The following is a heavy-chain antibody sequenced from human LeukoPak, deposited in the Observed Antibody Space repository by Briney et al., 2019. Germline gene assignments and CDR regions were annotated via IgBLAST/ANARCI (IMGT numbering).Heavy chain of an antibody. CDR1: GFTXXSYS. J-gene: IGHJ4*02. Sequence: GSLRLSXAXSGFTXXSYSMTWVRQAPGKGLEWVSSISSSSSYIYYADSVKGRFTISRDNAKNSLYLQMNSLRVEDTAVYYCARDSSGSYSIDYWGQGTLVTVSS. CDR2: ISSSSSYI. D-gene: IGHD1-26*01. V-gene: IGHV3-21*01. CDR3: ARDSSGSYSIDY.